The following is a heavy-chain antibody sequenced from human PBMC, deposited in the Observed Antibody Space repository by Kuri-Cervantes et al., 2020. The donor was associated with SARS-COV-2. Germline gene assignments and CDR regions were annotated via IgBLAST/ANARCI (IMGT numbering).Heavy chain of an antibody. CDR3: ARQYYCGSGRPGVAFDI. CDR1: GYTFASYA. V-gene: IGHV7-4-1*02. J-gene: IGHJ3*02. CDR2: INTNTGNP. D-gene: IGHD3-10*01. Sequence: ASVKVSCKASGYTFASYAMNWVRQAPGQGLEWMGWINTNTGNPTYAQGFTGRFVFSLDTSVSTAYLQISSLKAEDTAVYYCARQYYCGSGRPGVAFDIWGQGTMVTVSS.